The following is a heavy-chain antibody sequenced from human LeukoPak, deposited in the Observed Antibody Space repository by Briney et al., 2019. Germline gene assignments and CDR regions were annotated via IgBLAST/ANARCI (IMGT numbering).Heavy chain of an antibody. CDR1: GGSFSGYY. J-gene: IGHJ5*02. CDR3: ARGSYDFWSGYRNWFDP. CDR2: MNDSGST. V-gene: IGHV4-34*01. Sequence: SETLSLTCAVYGGSFSGYYGSWIRQPPGKGLEWIAEMNDSGSTNYNASLKSRVSIPPDTSKNQLSLKLSSVSAADTAVYYCARGSYDFWSGYRNWFDPWGQGTLVTVSS. D-gene: IGHD3-3*01.